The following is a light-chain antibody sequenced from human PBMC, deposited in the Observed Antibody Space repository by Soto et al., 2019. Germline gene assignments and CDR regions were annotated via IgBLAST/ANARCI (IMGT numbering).Light chain of an antibody. CDR3: QQYGSSPYT. CDR1: QSVSGSY. V-gene: IGKV3-20*01. CDR2: GAS. J-gene: IGKJ2*01. Sequence: EIVLTQSPGTLSLSPGERATLSCRASQSVSGSYLAWYQQKPDQAPRPLIYGASSRATGIPDRFSGSGSGTDFTLTISRLEPEDFAVYYCQQYGSSPYTFGQGTKLEIK.